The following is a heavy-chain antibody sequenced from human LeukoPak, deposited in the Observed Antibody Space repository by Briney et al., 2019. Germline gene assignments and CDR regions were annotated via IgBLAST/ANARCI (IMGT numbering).Heavy chain of an antibody. J-gene: IGHJ4*02. CDR1: GYTFTGYY. CDR2: INPNSGGT. V-gene: IGHV1-2*02. CDR3: ARGRGSYVNY. Sequence: ASVTVSCKASGYTFTGYYTHWVRQAPGQGLEWMGCINPNSGGTNYAQKFQGRVTMTRDTSISTAYMEMSSLRSDDTAVYYCARGRGSYVNYWGQGTLVTVSS. D-gene: IGHD1-26*01.